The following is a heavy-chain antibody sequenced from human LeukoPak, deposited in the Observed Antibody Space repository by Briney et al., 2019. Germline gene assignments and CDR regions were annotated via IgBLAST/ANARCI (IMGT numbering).Heavy chain of an antibody. CDR2: IYYSGST. D-gene: IGHD6-13*01. CDR1: GGSISSYY. Sequence: SETLSLTCTVSGGSISSYYWSWIRQPPGKGLEWIGYIYYSGSTNYNPSLKSRVTISVDTSKNQFSLKLSSVTAADTAVYYCARVVAAAGFDYWGQGTLVTVSS. CDR3: ARVVAAAGFDY. V-gene: IGHV4-59*12. J-gene: IGHJ4*02.